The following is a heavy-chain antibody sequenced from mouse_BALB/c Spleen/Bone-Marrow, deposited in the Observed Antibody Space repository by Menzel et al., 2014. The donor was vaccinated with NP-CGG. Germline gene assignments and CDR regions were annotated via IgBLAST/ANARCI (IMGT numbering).Heavy chain of an antibody. Sequence: EVQLQESGGGLVRPGGSLKLSCATSGFTFSDYYMYWVRQTPEKRLEWVAYISNGGGSTYYPDTVKGRFTISRDNAKNTLYLQMSRLKSEDTAMYYCARQDYSYYYAMDYWGQGTSVTVSS. CDR3: ARQDYSYYYAMDY. CDR1: GFTFSDYY. CDR2: ISNGGGST. J-gene: IGHJ4*01. V-gene: IGHV5-12*02. D-gene: IGHD2-13*01.